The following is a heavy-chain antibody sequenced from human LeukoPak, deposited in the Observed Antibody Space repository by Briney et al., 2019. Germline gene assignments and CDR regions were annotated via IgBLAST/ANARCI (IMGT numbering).Heavy chain of an antibody. Sequence: SVKVSCKASGGTFSSYAISWVRQAPGQGLEWMGGIIPIFGTANFAQKFQGRVTITADESTSTAYMELSSLRSEDTAVYYCARAAAAGDETLDYWGQGTLVTVSS. CDR3: ARAAAAGDETLDY. D-gene: IGHD6-13*01. CDR1: GGTFSSYA. J-gene: IGHJ4*02. CDR2: IIPIFGTA. V-gene: IGHV1-69*13.